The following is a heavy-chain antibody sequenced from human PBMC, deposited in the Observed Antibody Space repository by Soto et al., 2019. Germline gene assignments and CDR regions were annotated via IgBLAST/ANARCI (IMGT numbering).Heavy chain of an antibody. CDR3: ARERGVLDSSSSGNFDY. D-gene: IGHD6-6*01. J-gene: IGHJ4*02. CDR1: GGSISSGGYY. Sequence: QVQLQESGPGLVKPSQTLSLTCTVSGGSISSGGYYWSWIRRHPGKGLEWIGYIYYSGSTYYNPSLKSRFTISVDTSKNQFSLKLSSVTAADTAVYYCARERGVLDSSSSGNFDYWGQGTLVTVSS. V-gene: IGHV4-31*03. CDR2: IYYSGST.